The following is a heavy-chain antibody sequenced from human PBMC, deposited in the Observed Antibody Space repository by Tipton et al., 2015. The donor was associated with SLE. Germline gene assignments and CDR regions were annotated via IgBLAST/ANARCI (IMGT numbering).Heavy chain of an antibody. CDR3: ARYSSSWFAFDP. J-gene: IGHJ5*02. CDR2: IYYSGST. D-gene: IGHD6-13*01. CDR1: GGSISSYY. Sequence: TLSLTCTVSGGSISSYYWSWIRQPPGKGLEWIGYIYYSGSTNYNPSLKSRVTISVDTSKNQFSLELSSVTAADTAVYYCARYSSSWFAFDPWGQGTLVTVSS. V-gene: IGHV4-59*12.